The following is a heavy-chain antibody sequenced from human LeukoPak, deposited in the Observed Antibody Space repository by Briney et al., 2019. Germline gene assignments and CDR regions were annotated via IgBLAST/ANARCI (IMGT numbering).Heavy chain of an antibody. CDR2: INHSGST. CDR3: ARVHSNYLQLWLSHFDY. CDR1: GGSFSGYY. V-gene: IGHV4-34*01. D-gene: IGHD5-18*01. J-gene: IGHJ4*02. Sequence: PSETLSLTCAVYGGSFSGYYWSWIRQPPGKGLEWIGEINHSGSTNCNPSLKSRVTISVDTSKNQFSLKLSSVTAADTAVYYCARVHSNYLQLWLSHFDYWGQGTLVTVSS.